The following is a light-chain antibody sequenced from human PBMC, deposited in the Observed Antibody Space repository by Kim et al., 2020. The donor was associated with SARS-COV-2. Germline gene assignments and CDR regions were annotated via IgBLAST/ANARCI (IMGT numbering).Light chain of an antibody. CDR1: QSVSSTY. CDR2: DAS. J-gene: IGKJ1*01. Sequence: EIVLTQSPGTLSLSPGERATLSCRASQSVSSTYLAWYQQKPGQAPRLLIYDASSRATAIPDRFSGSGSGTDFTLTISRLEPEDFAVYFCQQYGSSPTTFGQGTKVDIK. V-gene: IGKV3-20*01. CDR3: QQYGSSPTT.